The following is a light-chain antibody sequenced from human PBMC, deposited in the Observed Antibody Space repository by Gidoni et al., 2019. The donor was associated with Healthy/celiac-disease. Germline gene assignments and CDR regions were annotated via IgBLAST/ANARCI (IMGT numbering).Light chain of an antibody. V-gene: IGKV3-20*01. CDR1: QSVSSSY. Sequence: EIVLTQSPGTLSLSPGERATLPCRASQSVSSSYLACYQQKPGQAPRLLIYGASSRATGIPDRFSGSGSGTDFTLTISRLEPEDFAVYYCQQYGSPWTFGQGTKVEIK. CDR2: GAS. J-gene: IGKJ1*01. CDR3: QQYGSPWT.